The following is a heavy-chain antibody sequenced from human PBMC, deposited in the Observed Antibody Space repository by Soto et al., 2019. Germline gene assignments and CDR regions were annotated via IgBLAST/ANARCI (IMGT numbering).Heavy chain of an antibody. V-gene: IGHV3-21*01. CDR3: ARDFAPTYYDSSGYLLAVDY. J-gene: IGHJ4*02. Sequence: GGSLRLSCAASGFTFSSYSMNWVRQAPGKGLEWVSSISSSSSYIYYADSVKGRFTISRDNAKNSLYLQMNSLRAEDTAVYYCARDFAPTYYDSSGYLLAVDYWGQGTLVTVSS. CDR2: ISSSSSYI. CDR1: GFTFSSYS. D-gene: IGHD3-22*01.